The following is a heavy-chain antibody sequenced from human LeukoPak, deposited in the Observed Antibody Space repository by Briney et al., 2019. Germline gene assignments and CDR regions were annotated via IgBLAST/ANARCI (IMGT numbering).Heavy chain of an antibody. CDR1: GFTFSSYA. Sequence: GRSLRLSCAASGFTFSSYAMHWVRQAPGKGLEWVAVISYDGSNKYYADSVKGRFTISRDDSKNTLYLQMNSLRAEDTAVYYCARNGAVAWYYFDYWGQETLVTVSS. V-gene: IGHV3-30*04. CDR3: ARNGAVAWYYFDY. D-gene: IGHD6-19*01. CDR2: ISYDGSNK. J-gene: IGHJ4*02.